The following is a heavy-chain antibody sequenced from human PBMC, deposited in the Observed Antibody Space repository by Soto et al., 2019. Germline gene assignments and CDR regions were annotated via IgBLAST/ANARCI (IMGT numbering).Heavy chain of an antibody. CDR1: GGSISSGDYY. D-gene: IGHD1-7*01. CDR2: IYYSGST. Sequence: SETLSLTCTVSGGSISSGDYYWSWIRQPPGKGLEWIGYIYYSGSTYYNPSLKSRVTISVDTSKNQFSLKLSSVTAADTAVYYCATMGTPATGLYYFDYWGQGTLVTVSS. V-gene: IGHV4-30-4*01. J-gene: IGHJ4*02. CDR3: ATMGTPATGLYYFDY.